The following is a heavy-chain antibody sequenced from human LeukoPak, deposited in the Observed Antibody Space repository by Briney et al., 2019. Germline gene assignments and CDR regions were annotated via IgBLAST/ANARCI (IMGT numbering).Heavy chain of an antibody. CDR3: ARSPGNPNVYFDY. V-gene: IGHV3-48*02. J-gene: IGHJ4*02. CDR1: QISFIVHS. D-gene: IGHD4-23*01. Sequence: GWPLKLSCAPSQISFIVHSMNWVRQAPGKGLDWVAYILDTGFTTFYAGSVKGRFIITSDYAKDSLYLHMNSLRDDDATVYYCARSPGNPNVYFDYWGQGALVTVSS. CDR2: ILDTGFTT.